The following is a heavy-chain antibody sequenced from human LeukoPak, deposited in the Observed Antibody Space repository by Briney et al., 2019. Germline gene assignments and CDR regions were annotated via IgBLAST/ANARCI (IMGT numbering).Heavy chain of an antibody. CDR3: ASLGKYYYDSSGLSSV. Sequence: SVKVSCKASGYTFTSYAISWVRQAPGQGLEWMGGIIPIFGTANYAQKSQGRVTITADESTSTAYMELSSLRSEDTAVYYCASLGKYYYDSSGLSSVWGQGTLVTVSS. V-gene: IGHV1-69*13. CDR1: GYTFTSYA. J-gene: IGHJ4*02. D-gene: IGHD3-22*01. CDR2: IIPIFGTA.